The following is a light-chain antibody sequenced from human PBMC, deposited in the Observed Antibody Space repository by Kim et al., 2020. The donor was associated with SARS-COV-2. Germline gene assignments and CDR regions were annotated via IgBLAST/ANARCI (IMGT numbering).Light chain of an antibody. V-gene: IGKV3-20*01. CDR2: AAS. CDR3: QQFATSPLT. Sequence: EIVLTQSPGTLSLSPGERATLSCRASQSVTRGSLAWYQQKRGQAPRLLIYAASTRATGIPDRFSGSGSGTDFTLTISRLEPEDVAVYYCQQFATSPLTFGQGTKLEIK. J-gene: IGKJ2*01. CDR1: QSVTRGS.